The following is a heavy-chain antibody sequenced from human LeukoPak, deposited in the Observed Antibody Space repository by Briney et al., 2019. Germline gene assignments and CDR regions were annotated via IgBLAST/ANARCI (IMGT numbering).Heavy chain of an antibody. CDR1: RYTFTDYY. J-gene: IGHJ4*02. CDR3: ARDGDAVMVDFDY. Sequence: ASVKVSCKRSRYTFTDYYFYWLLQAPGQGLEWMAWIGPNSAATRYAQKFQGRITVTRDTSTSTAYMEPRTLTPDDTAVYYCARDGDAVMVDFDYWGQGTLVTVSS. CDR2: IGPNSAAT. V-gene: IGHV1-2*02. D-gene: IGHD5-18*01.